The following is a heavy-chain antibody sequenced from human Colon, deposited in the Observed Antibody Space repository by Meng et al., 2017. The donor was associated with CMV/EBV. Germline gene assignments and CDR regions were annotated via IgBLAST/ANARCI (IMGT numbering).Heavy chain of an antibody. CDR1: GGSISSYY. J-gene: IGHJ5*02. Sequence: SLTCTVSGGSISSYYWSWIRQPPGKGLEWIGYIYYSVTTNYNPSLKSRVTISIDMSKNQFSLKLNSVTAADTAVYYCSRESPRNWFDPWGQGTLVTVSS. V-gene: IGHV4-59*01. CDR2: IYYSVTT. CDR3: SRESPRNWFDP.